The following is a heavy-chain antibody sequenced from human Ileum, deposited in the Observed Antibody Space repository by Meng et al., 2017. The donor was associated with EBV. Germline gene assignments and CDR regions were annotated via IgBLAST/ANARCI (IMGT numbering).Heavy chain of an antibody. V-gene: IGHV4-28*01. CDR3: ARNSESGSYIDY. D-gene: IGHD1-26*01. CDR1: GYSISTTNW. CDR2: IYYSGTT. J-gene: IGHJ4*02. Sequence: QGRLQEAGPGLGKPSDTLALTCAVSGYSISTTNWWGWIRQPPGKGLEWIGHIYYSGTTYNNPSLKSRVTMSIDPSKNQFSLKLSSVTAVDTAVYYCARNSESGSYIDYWGLGTLVTVSS.